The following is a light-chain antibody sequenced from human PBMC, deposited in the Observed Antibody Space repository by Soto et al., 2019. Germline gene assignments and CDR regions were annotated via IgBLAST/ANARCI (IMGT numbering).Light chain of an antibody. V-gene: IGKV1-5*03. Sequence: DIQMTQSPSTLSASVGDRVTITCRASQSISSWLAWYQQKPGKAPKLLIYRASNLESGVPSRFSGSGSGTEFTLTISSLQPDDFATYYCQQYNSYVLTFGPGTKVENK. J-gene: IGKJ3*01. CDR2: RAS. CDR1: QSISSW. CDR3: QQYNSYVLT.